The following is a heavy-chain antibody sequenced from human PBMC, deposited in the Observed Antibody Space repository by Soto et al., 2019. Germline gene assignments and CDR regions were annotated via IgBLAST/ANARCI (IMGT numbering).Heavy chain of an antibody. CDR2: FDPEDGET. V-gene: IGHV1-24*01. D-gene: IGHD6-13*01. J-gene: IGHJ6*02. CDR1: GYTFTDYG. CDR3: ATSSRALAAAGMEYPYYYYGMDV. Sequence: ASVKVSFKASGYTFTDYGITWVRQAPGKGLEWMGGFDPEDGETIYAQKFQGRVTMTEDTSTDTAYMELSSLRSEDTAVYYCATSSRALAAAGMEYPYYYYGMDVWGQGTTVTVSS.